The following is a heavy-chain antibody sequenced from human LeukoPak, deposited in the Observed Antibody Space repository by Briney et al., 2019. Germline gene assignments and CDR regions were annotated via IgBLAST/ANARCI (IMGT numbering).Heavy chain of an antibody. D-gene: IGHD6-13*01. CDR3: ARVTSRTPAACIDY. Sequence: GGSLRLSCAASGFTFTSYWMHWVRQVPGEGLVWVARINSDGSGTTYADSVKGRFTISRDNAKNTLYLQMNSLRAEDTAVYHCARVTSRTPAACIDYWGQGTLVTVSS. J-gene: IGHJ4*02. CDR1: GFTFTSYW. CDR2: INSDGSGT. V-gene: IGHV3-74*01.